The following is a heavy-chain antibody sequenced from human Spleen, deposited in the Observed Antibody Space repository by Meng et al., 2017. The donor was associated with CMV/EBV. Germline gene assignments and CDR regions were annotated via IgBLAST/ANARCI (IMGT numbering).Heavy chain of an antibody. Sequence: GGSLRLSCAASGFTFSRYAMSWVRQAPGKGLEWVSTISGSGGGTYYADSVKGRFTISRDSSKSTVYLQMNSLRAEDTAVYYCARDSGNWFFDYWGQGSLVTVSS. J-gene: IGHJ4*02. CDR2: ISGSGGGT. CDR1: GFTFSRYA. D-gene: IGHD6-13*01. CDR3: ARDSGNWFFDY. V-gene: IGHV3-23*01.